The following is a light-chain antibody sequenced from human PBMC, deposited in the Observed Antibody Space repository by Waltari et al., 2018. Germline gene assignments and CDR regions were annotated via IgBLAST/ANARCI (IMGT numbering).Light chain of an antibody. CDR2: DVS. J-gene: IGLJ2*01. V-gene: IGLV2-14*03. Sequence: QSALTQPASVSGFPGQSITISCTGTSSDVGGYNYVSWYQQHPGKPPKLMIFDVSDRRSGVSSRFSGSRSGNPASLAISGLQAEDVAAYYCSSYTSSGTSPVVCGGGTTLTVL. CDR1: SSDVGGYNY. CDR3: SSYTSSGTSPVV.